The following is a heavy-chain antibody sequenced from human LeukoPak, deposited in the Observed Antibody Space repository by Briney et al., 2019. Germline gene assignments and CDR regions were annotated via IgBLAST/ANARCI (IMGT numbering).Heavy chain of an antibody. CDR2: ISAYNGNT. CDR3: ARGSGDTIFGVVSYGMDV. J-gene: IGHJ6*02. Sequence: GASVKVSCKASGYTFTSYGISWVRQAPGQGLEWMGWISAYNGNTSYAQKLQGRVTMTTDTSTSTAYMELRSLRSDDTAVYYCARGSGDTIFGVVSYGMDVWGQGTTVTVSS. D-gene: IGHD3-3*01. V-gene: IGHV1-18*04. CDR1: GYTFTSYG.